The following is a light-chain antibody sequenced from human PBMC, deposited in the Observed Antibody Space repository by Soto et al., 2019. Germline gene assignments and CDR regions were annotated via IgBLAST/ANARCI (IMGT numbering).Light chain of an antibody. CDR2: AAY. V-gene: IGKV1-9*01. Sequence: DIQLTQSPSFLSASVGDRVTITCRASQDVSDYLAWYQHAPGKAPNLLIYAAYTLQSGVPSRFSGSGSGTEFSITITGLQPEDFGTYYCQYLNGAPTITFGQGTRLDVK. CDR1: QDVSDY. J-gene: IGKJ5*01. CDR3: QYLNGAPTIT.